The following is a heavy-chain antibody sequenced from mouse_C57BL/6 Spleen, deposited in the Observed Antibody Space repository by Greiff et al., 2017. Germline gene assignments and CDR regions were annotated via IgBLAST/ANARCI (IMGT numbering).Heavy chain of an antibody. CDR2: IYPGDGDT. J-gene: IGHJ2*01. Sequence: QVQLQQSGAELVKPGASVKISCKASGYAFSSYWMNWVKQRPGKGLEWIGQIYPGDGDTNYNGKIKGKATLTADKSSSTAYMQLSSLASEDSAVYFCARYGKLGLFDYWGQGTTLTVSS. D-gene: IGHD4-1*01. CDR1: GYAFSSYW. CDR3: ARYGKLGLFDY. V-gene: IGHV1-80*01.